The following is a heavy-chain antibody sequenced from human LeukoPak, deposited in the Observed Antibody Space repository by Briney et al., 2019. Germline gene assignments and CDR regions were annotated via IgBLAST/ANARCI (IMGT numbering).Heavy chain of an antibody. J-gene: IGHJ3*01. D-gene: IGHD6-6*01. CDR3: ARPTNRSSGDNDAVEV. CDR1: GFTFSDHY. Sequence: PGGSLRLSCAASGFTFSDHYIDWVCQAPGKGLEWVGRSRNKANSYATEYAASVKGRFTVSRDDSKNSLYLQMNSLKAEDTAVYYCARPTNRSSGDNDAVEVWGQGTMVTVSS. CDR2: SRNKANSYAT. V-gene: IGHV3-72*01.